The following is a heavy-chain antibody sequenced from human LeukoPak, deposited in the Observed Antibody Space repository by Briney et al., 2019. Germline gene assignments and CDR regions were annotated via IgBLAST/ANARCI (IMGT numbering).Heavy chain of an antibody. CDR3: ARLGYGSGSYYYYYGMDV. J-gene: IGHJ6*02. D-gene: IGHD3-10*01. Sequence: GGSLRLSCAASGFTFSSYSMNWVRQAPGKGLEWVSYISSSSSTIYYADSVKGRFTISRDNAKNSLYLQMNSLRAEDTAVYYCARLGYGSGSYYYYYGMDVWGQGTTVTVSS. CDR1: GFTFSSYS. V-gene: IGHV3-48*04. CDR2: ISSSSSTI.